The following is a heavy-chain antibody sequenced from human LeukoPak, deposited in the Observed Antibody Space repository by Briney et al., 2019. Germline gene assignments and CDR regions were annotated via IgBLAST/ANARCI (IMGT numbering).Heavy chain of an antibody. Sequence: LWASVKVSCKASGYTFTSYGISWVRQAPGQGLEWMGGIIPIFGTANYAQKFQGRVTITADKSTSTAYMELSSLRSEDTAVYYCARLSYDSSDDYWGQGTLVTVSS. V-gene: IGHV1-69*06. CDR3: ARLSYDSSDDY. D-gene: IGHD3-22*01. J-gene: IGHJ4*02. CDR2: IIPIFGTA. CDR1: GYTFTSYG.